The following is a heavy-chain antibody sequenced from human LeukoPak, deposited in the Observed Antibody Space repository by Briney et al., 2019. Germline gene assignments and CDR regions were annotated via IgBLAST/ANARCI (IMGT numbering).Heavy chain of an antibody. CDR1: GYTFTSYC. CDR3: ARGGLQWSYYYGMDV. V-gene: IGHV1-46*01. CDR2: INPSGGST. D-gene: IGHD4-23*01. J-gene: IGHJ6*02. Sequence: ASVKVSCKASGYTFTSYCISWVRQAPGQGLEWMGIINPSGGSTSYAQKFQGRVTMTRDTSTSTVYMELSSLRSEDTAVYYCARGGLQWSYYYGMDVWGQGTTVTVSS.